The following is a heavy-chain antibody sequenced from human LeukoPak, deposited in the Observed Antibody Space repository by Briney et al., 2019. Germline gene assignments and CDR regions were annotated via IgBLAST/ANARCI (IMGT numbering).Heavy chain of an antibody. CDR1: GVPFSNYY. CDR2: ISHSGYT. Sequence: PSETLSLTCAASGVPFSNYYWSWVRQSPSQGLEWIGEISHSGYTNYNPSLKSRVTMSIDPSKKQFSLRLTSVTAADAGVYYCTRAVAGHPDWGQGTLVTVSS. V-gene: IGHV4-34*01. CDR3: TRAVAGHPD. J-gene: IGHJ4*02. D-gene: IGHD6-19*01.